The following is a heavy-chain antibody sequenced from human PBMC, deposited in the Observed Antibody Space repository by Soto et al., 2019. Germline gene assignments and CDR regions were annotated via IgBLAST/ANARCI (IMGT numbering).Heavy chain of an antibody. D-gene: IGHD3-22*01. V-gene: IGHV3-15*07. Sequence: EVQLVDSGGDLVKPGGSLRLSCAASGFTFSNAWMNWVRQAPGKGLEWVGRIQSKAGGGATEFAATVKGRFAISRDDSKNTLYLQMNSLKTEDTAVYYCTTVSSGKFDYWGQGTLVTVSS. CDR3: TTVSSGKFDY. J-gene: IGHJ4*02. CDR2: IQSKAGGGAT. CDR1: GFTFSNAW.